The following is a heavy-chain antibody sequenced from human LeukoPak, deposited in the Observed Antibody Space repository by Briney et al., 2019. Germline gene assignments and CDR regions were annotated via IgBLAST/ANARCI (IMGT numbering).Heavy chain of an antibody. J-gene: IGHJ4*02. V-gene: IGHV3-9*01. Sequence: GRSLRLSCATSGFTFDDYAMHWVRQAPGKGLEWVARISWNSDTLAYADSVLGRFTISRDNARNSLFLQMDSLKTEDTAVYFCARNRNLGGVTWFYFDYWGPGTLVTDSS. CDR2: ISWNSDTL. CDR1: GFTFDDYA. CDR3: ARNRNLGGVTWFYFDY. D-gene: IGHD1-14*01.